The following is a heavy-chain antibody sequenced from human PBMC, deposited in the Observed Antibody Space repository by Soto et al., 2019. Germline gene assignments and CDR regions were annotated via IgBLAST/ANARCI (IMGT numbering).Heavy chain of an antibody. CDR1: GGSISSGDYS. V-gene: IGHV4-30-2*01. D-gene: IGHD3-10*01. CDR2: IYRGGST. Sequence: PSETLSLTCAVSGGSISSGDYSWSWIRQPPGKGLEWIGYIYRGGSTYFNPSLKSRVTISVDRSKNQFSLKLSSVTAADTAVYCCARRHGLDIDAYYWGQGILVSVSS. CDR3: ARRHGLDIDAYY. J-gene: IGHJ4*02.